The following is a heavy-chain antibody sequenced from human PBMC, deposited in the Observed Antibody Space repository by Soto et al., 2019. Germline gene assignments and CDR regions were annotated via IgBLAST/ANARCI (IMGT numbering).Heavy chain of an antibody. CDR1: GFTFSNYG. D-gene: IGHD1-1*01. V-gene: IGHV3-30*18. CDR2: ISHDGSDQ. Sequence: QVQLVESGGGVVQPGRSLRISCAASGFTFSNYGMQWVRQAPGKGLEWVALISHDGSDQYYADFVAGRFNVSRDNSKNTLFLQLNSLTAEDTAVYYCAKQYTSVLCDSWGQGTLVTVSS. J-gene: IGHJ5*01. CDR3: AKQYTSVLCDS.